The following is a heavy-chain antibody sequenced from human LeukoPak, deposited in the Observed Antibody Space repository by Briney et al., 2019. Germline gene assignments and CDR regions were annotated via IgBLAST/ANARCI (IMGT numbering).Heavy chain of an antibody. CDR3: AGGSRQWLVPPNWYFDL. Sequence: HPGGSLRLSCAASGFTFSSYWMSWVRQAPGKGLEWVANTKQDGSEKYYVDSVKGRFTISRDNAKNSLYLQMNSLRAEDTAVYYCAGGSRQWLVPPNWYFDLWGRGTLVTVSS. CDR2: TKQDGSEK. J-gene: IGHJ2*01. CDR1: GFTFSSYW. D-gene: IGHD6-19*01. V-gene: IGHV3-7*01.